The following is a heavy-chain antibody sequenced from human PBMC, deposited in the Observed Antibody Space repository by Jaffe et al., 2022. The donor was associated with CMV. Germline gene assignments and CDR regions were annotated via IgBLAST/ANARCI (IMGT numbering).Heavy chain of an antibody. CDR1: GFTFSSYW. D-gene: IGHD1-1*01. J-gene: IGHJ4*01. Sequence: EAQLVESGGGLVQPGGSLRLSCAASGFTFSSYWMSWVRQAPGRGLEWVANINQDGSEKYYVDSLKGRFTISRDNAKNSLFLQMNTLRVEDTAVYYCARALVGSGISILWGHGTLVTVSS. CDR3: ARALVGSGISIL. V-gene: IGHV3-7*03. CDR2: INQDGSEK.